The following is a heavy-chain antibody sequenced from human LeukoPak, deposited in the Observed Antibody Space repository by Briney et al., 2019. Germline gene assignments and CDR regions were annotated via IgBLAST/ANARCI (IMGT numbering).Heavy chain of an antibody. CDR2: ISGSGGST. CDR3: TKGSAAAGLIDY. D-gene: IGHD6-13*01. J-gene: IGHJ4*02. CDR1: GFTFSSYA. V-gene: IGHV3-23*01. Sequence: PGGSLRLSCAASGFTFSSYAMSWVRQAPGKGLEWVSAISGSGGSTYYADSVKGRFTISRDNSKNTLYLQMNSLRAEDTAVYYCTKGSAAAGLIDYWGQGTLVTVSS.